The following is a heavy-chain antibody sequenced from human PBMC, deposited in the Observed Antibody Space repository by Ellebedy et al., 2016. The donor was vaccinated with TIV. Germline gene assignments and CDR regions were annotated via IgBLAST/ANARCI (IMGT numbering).Heavy chain of an antibody. J-gene: IGHJ6*02. CDR3: AREAGVGVHFYYFGIDV. D-gene: IGHD2-15*01. CDR2: IIPIFGTA. V-gene: IGHV1-69*13. CDR1: GGTFSSYT. Sequence: AASVKVSCKASGGTFSSYTFSWVRQAPGQGLEWLGGIIPIFGTANYAQKFQGRVTITADESTSTAYMELSRLRSEDTAVYYCAREAGVGVHFYYFGIDVWGQGTTVTVSS.